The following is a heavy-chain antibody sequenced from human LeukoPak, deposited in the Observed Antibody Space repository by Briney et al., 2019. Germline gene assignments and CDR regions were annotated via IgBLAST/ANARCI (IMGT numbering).Heavy chain of an antibody. Sequence: ASVKVSCKASGYTFTSYYIHWVRQAPGQGLEWMGVINPSGGSTNYAQKFQGRVTITGGTSTSTVYMELSSLRSEDTVVYFCARSKHLSGSYDFWDQGTLVTVSS. CDR3: ARSKHLSGSYDF. V-gene: IGHV1-46*01. CDR1: GYTFTSYY. J-gene: IGHJ4*02. CDR2: INPSGGST. D-gene: IGHD3-10*01.